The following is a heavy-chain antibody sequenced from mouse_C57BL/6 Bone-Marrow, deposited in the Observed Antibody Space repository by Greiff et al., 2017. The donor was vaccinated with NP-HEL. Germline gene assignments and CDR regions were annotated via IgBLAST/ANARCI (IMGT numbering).Heavy chain of an antibody. CDR1: GYTFTSYW. CDR2: IHPNSGST. Sequence: QVQLQQPGAELVKPGASVKLSCKASGYTFTSYWMHWVKQRPGQGLEWIGMIHPNSGSTNYNEKFKSKATLTVDKSSSTAYMHLSSLTSEDSAVYYCASDSNYNPYYYAMDYWGQGTSVTVSA. J-gene: IGHJ4*01. V-gene: IGHV1-64*01. D-gene: IGHD2-5*01. CDR3: ASDSNYNPYYYAMDY.